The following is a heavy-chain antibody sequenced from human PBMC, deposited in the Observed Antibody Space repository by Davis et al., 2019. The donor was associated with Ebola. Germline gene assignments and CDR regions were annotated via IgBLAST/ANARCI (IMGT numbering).Heavy chain of an antibody. V-gene: IGHV3-33*01. CDR1: GFTFSSYG. CDR3: ARGATVTTSYFDY. J-gene: IGHJ4*02. D-gene: IGHD4-17*01. CDR2: IWYDGSNK. Sequence: GESLKISCAASGFTFSSYGMHWVRQAPGKGLEWVAVIWYDGSNKYYADSVKGRFTISRDNAKNSLYLQMNSLRAEDTAVYYCARGATVTTSYFDYWGQGTLGTVSS.